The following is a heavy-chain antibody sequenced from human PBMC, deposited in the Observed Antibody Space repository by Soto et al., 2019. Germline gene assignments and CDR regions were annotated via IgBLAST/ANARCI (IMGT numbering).Heavy chain of an antibody. CDR1: GGTFSSYA. Sequence: SSVKVSCKASGGTFSSYAISWVRQAPGQGLEWMGGIIPIFGTANYAQKFQGRVTITADKSTSTAYMELNSLRSEDTDVYYCARDWRRAYDDYGMDVWGQGTTVTV. V-gene: IGHV1-69*06. J-gene: IGHJ6*02. CDR3: ARDWRRAYDDYGMDV. CDR2: IIPIFGTA.